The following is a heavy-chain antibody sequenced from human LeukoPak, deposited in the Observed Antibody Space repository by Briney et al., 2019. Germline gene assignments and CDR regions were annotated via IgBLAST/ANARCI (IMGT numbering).Heavy chain of an antibody. Sequence: PGGSLRLSCAASRFTFSSYTMNWVRQAPGKGLEWVSSISSGSRHIYYADSVKGRFTISRDNAKTSLFLQMNSLIAEDTAVYYCVRDAGGGDYFDYWDQGTLVTVSS. D-gene: IGHD3-10*01. CDR2: ISSGSRHI. V-gene: IGHV3-21*01. CDR3: VRDAGGGDYFDY. J-gene: IGHJ4*02. CDR1: RFTFSSYT.